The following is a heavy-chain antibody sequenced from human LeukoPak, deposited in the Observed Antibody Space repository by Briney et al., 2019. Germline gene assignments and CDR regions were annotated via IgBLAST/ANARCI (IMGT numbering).Heavy chain of an antibody. CDR2: LSGSGATT. J-gene: IGHJ5*02. CDR3: AKGKDWFDP. CDR1: GFTFSSYA. V-gene: IGHV3-23*01. Sequence: GGSLRLSCTASGFTFSSYAMSWVRQAPGKGLEWVSGLSGSGATTYYADSVKGRFTISRDNSNNTLYLQMISLRAEDTAVYYCAKGKDWFDPWGQGTLVTVSS.